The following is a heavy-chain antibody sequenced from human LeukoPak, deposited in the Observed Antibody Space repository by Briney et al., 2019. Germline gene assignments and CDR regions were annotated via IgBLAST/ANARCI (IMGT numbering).Heavy chain of an antibody. V-gene: IGHV4-59*08. CDR3: ARPPRGGSYGIAFVI. Sequence: SETLSLTCTVSGGSISSYYWSWIRQPPGKGLEWIGYIYYSGSTNYNPSLKSRVTISVDTSKNQFSLKLSSVTAADTAVYYCARPPRGGSYGIAFVIWGKGQWSPSLQ. J-gene: IGHJ3*02. CDR2: IYYSGST. D-gene: IGHD1-26*01. CDR1: GGSISSYY.